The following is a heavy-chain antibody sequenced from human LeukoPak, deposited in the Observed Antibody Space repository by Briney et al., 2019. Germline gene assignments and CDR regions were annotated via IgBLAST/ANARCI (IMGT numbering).Heavy chain of an antibody. Sequence: SETLSLTCAVYGGSFSGYYWSWIRQPPGKGLEWIGEINHSGSTNHNPSLKSRVTISVDTSKNQFSLKLSSVTAADTAVYYCATVDTAMVGRYFDYWGQGTLVTVSS. CDR1: GGSFSGYY. D-gene: IGHD5-18*01. V-gene: IGHV4-34*01. J-gene: IGHJ4*02. CDR3: ATVDTAMVGRYFDY. CDR2: INHSGST.